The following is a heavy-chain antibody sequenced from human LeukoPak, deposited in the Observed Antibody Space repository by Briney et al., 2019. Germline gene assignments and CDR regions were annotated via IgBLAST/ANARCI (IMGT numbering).Heavy chain of an antibody. Sequence: ASVKVSCKASGYTFTSYGISRVRQAPGQGLEWMGWISAYNGNTNYAQKLQGRVTMTTDTSTSTAYMELRSLRSDDTAVYYCARVSRLRRHIVVVPAAMQDSDYDSSGQPLAYWGQGTLVTVSS. CDR3: ARVSRLRRHIVVVPAAMQDSDYDSSGQPLAY. D-gene: IGHD2-2*01. V-gene: IGHV1-18*01. CDR1: GYTFTSYG. J-gene: IGHJ4*02. CDR2: ISAYNGNT.